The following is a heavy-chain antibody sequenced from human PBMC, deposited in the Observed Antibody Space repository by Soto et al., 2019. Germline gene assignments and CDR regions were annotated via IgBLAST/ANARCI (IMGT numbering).Heavy chain of an antibody. D-gene: IGHD7-27*01. V-gene: IGHV3-66*01. J-gene: IGHJ3*02. CDR1: GFTFSSHT. CDR2: IYSGGST. Sequence: GGSLRLSCAVSGFTFSSHTMHWVRQAPGKGLEWVSVIYSGGSTYYADSVKGRFTISRDNSKNTLYLQMNSLRAEDTAVYYCARDAGVDAFDIWGQGTMVTVSS. CDR3: ARDAGVDAFDI.